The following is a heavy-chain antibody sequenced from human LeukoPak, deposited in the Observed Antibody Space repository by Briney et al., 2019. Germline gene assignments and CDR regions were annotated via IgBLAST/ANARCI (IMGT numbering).Heavy chain of an antibody. CDR2: IKWNGGST. J-gene: IGHJ4*02. V-gene: IGHV3-20*04. D-gene: IGHD2-21*01. Sequence: GGSLRLSCAASGFTFDDYGMSWVRQAPGKGLEWVSSIKWNGGSTGYADSVKGRFTISRDNAKNSLYLQMNSLRAEDTALYYCATDGGDCGGDSCYVDYWGPGALVTVSS. CDR3: ATDGGDCGGDSCYVDY. CDR1: GFTFDDYG.